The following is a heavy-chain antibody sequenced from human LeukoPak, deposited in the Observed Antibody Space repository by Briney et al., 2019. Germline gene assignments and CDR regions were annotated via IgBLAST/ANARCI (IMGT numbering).Heavy chain of an antibody. CDR3: ARASYSYDINGWVPFDY. CDR1: GGSFSGYY. D-gene: IGHD3-22*01. Sequence: SETLSLTCAVYGGSFSGYYWSWVRQPPGKGLEWIGEIYHSGRTNYNPSLKSRVTISGDTSKNQFSLRLSSVTAADTAVYYCARASYSYDINGWVPFDYWGQGTLVTVSS. V-gene: IGHV4-34*01. CDR2: IYHSGRT. J-gene: IGHJ4*02.